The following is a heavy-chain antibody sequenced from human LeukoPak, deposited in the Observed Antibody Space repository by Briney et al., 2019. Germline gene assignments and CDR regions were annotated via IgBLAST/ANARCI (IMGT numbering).Heavy chain of an antibody. D-gene: IGHD3-16*01. CDR3: ATHQGESFRNAFDI. CDR2: FDPEDGET. CDR1: GYTLTELS. Sequence: GASVKVSCKVSGYTLTELSMHWVRQAPGKGLEWMGGFDPEDGETIYAQKFQGRVTMTEDTSTDTAYMELSSLRSEDTAVYYCATHQGESFRNAFDIWGQGTMVTVSS. J-gene: IGHJ3*02. V-gene: IGHV1-24*01.